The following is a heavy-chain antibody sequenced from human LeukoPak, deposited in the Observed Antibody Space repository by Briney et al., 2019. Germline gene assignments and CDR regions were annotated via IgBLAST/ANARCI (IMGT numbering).Heavy chain of an antibody. CDR1: GFAVNNTY. CDR3: ARVKVGITYWFDP. D-gene: IGHD1-26*01. V-gene: IGHV3-66*01. CDR2: IYSGGST. J-gene: IGHJ5*02. Sequence: SGGSLSLSGPPSGFAVNNTYMGWVRQPPGKGLDWVSVIYSGGSTYYADSVKGRFTISRDNSKNTVYLQMNSLRVEDTAVYYCARVKVGITYWFDPWGQGTLVTVSS.